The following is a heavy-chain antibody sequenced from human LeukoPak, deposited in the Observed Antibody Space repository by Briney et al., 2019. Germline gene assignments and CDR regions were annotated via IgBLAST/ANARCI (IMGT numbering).Heavy chain of an antibody. Sequence: SETLSLTCAVYGGTFSGYFWTWIRQPPGKGLEWIGEINRSGSTNYNPSLKSRVTISIDTSKNHFSLKLSSVTAADTAVYYCARLAVTLYYFDYWGQGTLVTVSS. CDR3: ARLAVTLYYFDY. V-gene: IGHV4-34*01. J-gene: IGHJ4*02. CDR2: INRSGST. CDR1: GGTFSGYF. D-gene: IGHD4-17*01.